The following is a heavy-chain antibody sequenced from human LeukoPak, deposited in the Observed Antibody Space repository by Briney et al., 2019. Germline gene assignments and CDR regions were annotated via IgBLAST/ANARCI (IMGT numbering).Heavy chain of an antibody. CDR1: GFTFSSYA. V-gene: IGHV3-23*01. D-gene: IGHD6-13*01. CDR2: ISGSGGST. Sequence: GGSLRLSCAASGFTFSSYAMRWVRQAPGKGLEWVSAISGSGGSTYYADSVKGRFTISRDNSKNTLYLQMNSLRAEDTAVYYCAKARIAAAGGGVDYWGQGTLVTVSS. CDR3: AKARIAAAGGGVDY. J-gene: IGHJ4*02.